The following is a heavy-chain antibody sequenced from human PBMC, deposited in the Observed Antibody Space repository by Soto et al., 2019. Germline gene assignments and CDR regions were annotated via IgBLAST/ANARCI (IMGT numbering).Heavy chain of an antibody. D-gene: IGHD2-21*02. V-gene: IGHV3-21*01. J-gene: IGHJ6*02. CDR3: ARDAVAYCGGDCYSGVVYGMDV. CDR1: GFTFSSYS. CDR2: ISSSSSYI. Sequence: PGGSLRLSCAASGFTFSSYSMNWVRQAPGKGLEWVSSISSSSSYIYYADSVKGRFTISRDNAKNSLYLQMNSLGAEDTAVYYCARDAVAYCGGDCYSGVVYGMDVWGQGTTVTVSS.